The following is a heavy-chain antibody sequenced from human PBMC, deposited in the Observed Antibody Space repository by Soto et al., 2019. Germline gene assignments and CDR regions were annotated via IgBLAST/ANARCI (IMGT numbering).Heavy chain of an antibody. CDR2: IWYDGSNK. D-gene: IGHD3-22*01. CDR1: GFTFSSYG. Sequence: QVQLVESGGGVVQPGRSLRLSCAASGFTFSSYGMHWVRQAPGKGLGWVAVIWYDGSNKYYADSVKGRFTISRDNSKNTLFLQMNSLKAEDTAVYYCARDPAPPHFYDSGGYFDYRGQGTLVTVSS. J-gene: IGHJ4*02. V-gene: IGHV3-33*01. CDR3: ARDPAPPHFYDSGGYFDY.